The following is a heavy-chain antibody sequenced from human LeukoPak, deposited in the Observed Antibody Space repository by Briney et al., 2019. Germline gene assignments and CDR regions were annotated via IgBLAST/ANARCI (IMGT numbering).Heavy chain of an antibody. CDR3: ARDAERGTTVTTRYFDY. Sequence: PGRSLRLSCAASGFTFSSYAMHWVRQAPGKGLEWVAVISYDGSNKYYADSVKGRFTISRDNSKNTLYLQMNSLRAEDTAVYYCARDAERGTTVTTRYFDYWGQGTLVTVSS. CDR2: ISYDGSNK. D-gene: IGHD4-17*01. CDR1: GFTFSSYA. V-gene: IGHV3-30*04. J-gene: IGHJ4*02.